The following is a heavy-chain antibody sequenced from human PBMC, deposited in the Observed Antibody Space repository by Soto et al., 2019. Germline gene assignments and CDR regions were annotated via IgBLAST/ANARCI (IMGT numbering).Heavy chain of an antibody. CDR1: GYTFTSYG. CDR3: ARLGGRPDY. Sequence: QVQLLQSGAEVKKPGASVKVSCKASGYTFTSYGVSWVRQAPGQGLEWMGWISAYNDDRDYAQRLQGRVSMTTDTATSTAYMELRSLRSDDTAVYYCARLGGRPDYWGQGTLVTVSS. D-gene: IGHD3-16*01. V-gene: IGHV1-18*01. J-gene: IGHJ4*02. CDR2: ISAYNDDR.